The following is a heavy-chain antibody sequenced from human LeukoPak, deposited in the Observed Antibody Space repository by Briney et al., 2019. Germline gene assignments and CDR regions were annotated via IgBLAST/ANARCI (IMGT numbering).Heavy chain of an antibody. Sequence: GASVKVSCKASGYTFIGYYMHWVRQAPGQGLEWMGWINPNTGDTNFAQKFQGRVTMTRDTSIAAAYLELSRLNSDDTAVYYCATGSKGLRFNYYFDYWGQGTLVTVSP. CDR1: GYTFIGYY. J-gene: IGHJ4*02. CDR2: INPNTGDT. CDR3: ATGSKGLRFNYYFDY. V-gene: IGHV1-2*02. D-gene: IGHD5-12*01.